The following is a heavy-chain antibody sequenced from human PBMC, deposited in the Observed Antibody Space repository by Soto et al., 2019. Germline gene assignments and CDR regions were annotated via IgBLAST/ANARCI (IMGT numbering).Heavy chain of an antibody. CDR2: IYYSGST. Sequence: SETLSLTCTVSGGSVSSGSYYWSWIRQPPGKGLEWIGYIYYSGSTNYNPSLKSRVTISVDTSKNQFSLKLSSVTAADTAVYYCARVGAVGEFQPWGQGTLVTVSS. D-gene: IGHD1-26*01. V-gene: IGHV4-61*01. CDR3: ARVGAVGEFQP. CDR1: GGSVSSGSYY. J-gene: IGHJ1*01.